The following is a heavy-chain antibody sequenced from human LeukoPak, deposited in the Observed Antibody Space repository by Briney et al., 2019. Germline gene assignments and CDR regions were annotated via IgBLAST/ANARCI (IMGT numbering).Heavy chain of an antibody. V-gene: IGHV3-48*03. CDR1: GFTFSGYE. Sequence: GGSLRLSCAASGFTFSGYEMNWVRQAPGKGLEWVSYISSGGTTIYSADSVKGRFTISRDNAKNSVHLQMNSLRAEDTAVYYCATKQNNGTPLYWGQGTLVTVSS. CDR2: ISSGGTTI. J-gene: IGHJ4*02. CDR3: ATKQNNGTPLY. D-gene: IGHD1-26*01.